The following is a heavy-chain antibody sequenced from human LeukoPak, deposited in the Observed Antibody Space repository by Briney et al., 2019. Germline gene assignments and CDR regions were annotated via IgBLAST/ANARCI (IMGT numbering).Heavy chain of an antibody. CDR3: ARVDLPHYDILTGYYKDNWFDP. CDR1: GGSISSGDYY. CDR2: IYYSGST. D-gene: IGHD3-9*01. V-gene: IGHV4-30-4*01. J-gene: IGHJ5*02. Sequence: SQTLSLTCTVSGGSISSGDYYWSWIRQPPGKGLEWIGYIYYSGSTYYNPSLKSRVTISVDTSKNQFSLKLSSVTAADTAVYYCARVDLPHYDILTGYYKDNWFDPWGQGTLVTVSS.